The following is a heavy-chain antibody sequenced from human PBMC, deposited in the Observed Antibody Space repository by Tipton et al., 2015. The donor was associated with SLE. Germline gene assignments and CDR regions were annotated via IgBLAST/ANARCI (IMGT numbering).Heavy chain of an antibody. CDR3: ARLTGTIDY. D-gene: IGHD1-20*01. V-gene: IGHV4-59*11. J-gene: IGHJ4*02. CDR1: GGSIGSHY. Sequence: TLSLTCTVSGGSIGSHYWSWIRQPPGKSLEWIGYIFYSGSTNYNPSLESRVTISLDTSKNQFSLKLNSVTAADTAVYYCARLTGTIDYWGQGTLVTVSS. CDR2: IFYSGST.